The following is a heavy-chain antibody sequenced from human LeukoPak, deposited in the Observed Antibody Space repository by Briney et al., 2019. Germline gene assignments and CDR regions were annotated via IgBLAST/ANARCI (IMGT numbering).Heavy chain of an antibody. Sequence: TPSETLSLTRAVYGGSFSGYYWSWIRQPPGKGLEWIGEINHSGSTNYNPSLKSRVTISVDTSKNQFSLKLSSVTAADTAVYYCARLYRDDYWGQGTLVTVSS. CDR2: INHSGST. V-gene: IGHV4-34*01. CDR1: GGSFSGYY. CDR3: ARLYRDDY. D-gene: IGHD1-26*01. J-gene: IGHJ4*02.